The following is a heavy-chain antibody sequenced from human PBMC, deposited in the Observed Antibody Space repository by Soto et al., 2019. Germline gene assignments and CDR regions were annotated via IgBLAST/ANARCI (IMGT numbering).Heavy chain of an antibody. CDR3: ARDSFADIVVVPRPPDV. J-gene: IGHJ6*02. V-gene: IGHV3-66*01. D-gene: IGHD2-2*01. CDR2: IQSGGPT. Sequence: GGSLRLSCAASGFTVSSKYMSWVRPAPGKGLEWVSLIQSGGPTYYADSVKGRFTISRDTSENTLHLQMDSLRVEDTAVYYCARDSFADIVVVPRPPDVWGQGTTVTVSS. CDR1: GFTVSSKY.